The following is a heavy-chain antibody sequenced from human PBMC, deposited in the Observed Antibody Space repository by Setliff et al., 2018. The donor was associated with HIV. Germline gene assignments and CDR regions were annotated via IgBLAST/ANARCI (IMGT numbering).Heavy chain of an antibody. Sequence: NPSETLSLTCTVSGGSINNYFWSWIRQSPGRGLEWIGYIYYSGRIDYNPSLKSRVTISVDTSKNQFFLKLTSVTAADTAVYFCAREPKGDWGNFWYFDLWGRGTLVTVSS. CDR3: AREPKGDWGNFWYFDL. CDR2: IYYSGRI. D-gene: IGHD3-16*01. J-gene: IGHJ2*01. V-gene: IGHV4-59*12. CDR1: GGSINNYF.